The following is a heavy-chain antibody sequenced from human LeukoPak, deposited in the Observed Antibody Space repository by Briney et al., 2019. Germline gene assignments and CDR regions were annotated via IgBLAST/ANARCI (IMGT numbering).Heavy chain of an antibody. CDR3: ARKINWGFYY. Sequence: GGSLRLSCAASGFTFSTYAMYWVRQAPGKGLEYVSGINSNGGSTNYADSVKGRFTISRDNSKNTLYLQMGSLRAEDMAVYYCARKINWGFYYWGQGTPVTVSS. CDR2: INSNGGST. J-gene: IGHJ4*02. D-gene: IGHD7-27*01. V-gene: IGHV3-64*02. CDR1: GFTFSTYA.